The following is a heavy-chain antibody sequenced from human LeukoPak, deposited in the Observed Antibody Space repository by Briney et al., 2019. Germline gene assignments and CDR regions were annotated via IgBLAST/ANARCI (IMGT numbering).Heavy chain of an antibody. D-gene: IGHD4-17*01. CDR2: ISYDGSNK. J-gene: IGHJ6*02. Sequence: GGSLRLSCAASGFTFSSYGMHWVRQAPGKGLEWVAVISYDGSNKYYADSVKGRFTISRDNSKNTLYLQMNSLRAEDTAVYYCAREYGDYYYYYYGMDVWGQGTTVTVSS. CDR1: GFTFSSYG. CDR3: AREYGDYYYYYYGMDV. V-gene: IGHV3-30*03.